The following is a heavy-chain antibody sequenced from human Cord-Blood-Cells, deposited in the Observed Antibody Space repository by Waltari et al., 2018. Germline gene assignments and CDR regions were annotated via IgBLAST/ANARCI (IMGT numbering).Heavy chain of an antibody. CDR2: INSDGSST. CDR3: ASPGEAGGHWYFDL. CDR1: GLPFRRHC. J-gene: IGHJ2*01. D-gene: IGHD3-16*01. Sequence: EVQLVGSGGGLVQHGGSLRLSCSASGLPFRRHCVAGARQAPGQGLVWGSRINSDGSSTSYADSVKGRFTVPRDNAKNTLYLQMNRLRAEDTAVYYCASPGEAGGHWYFDLWGRGTLVTVSS. V-gene: IGHV3-74*01.